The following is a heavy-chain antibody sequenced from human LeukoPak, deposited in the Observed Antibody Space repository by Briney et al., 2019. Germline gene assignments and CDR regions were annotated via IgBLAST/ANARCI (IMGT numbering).Heavy chain of an antibody. CDR1: GGSINSSNYY. J-gene: IGHJ5*02. D-gene: IGHD6-13*01. CDR2: IHYTGST. Sequence: SETLSLTCTVSGGSINSSNYYWGWIRQPPGKGLEWIGSIHYTGSTYYNPALKSRVTISVDGSKNQISLRLSTVTAPDMAVYYCARHYRRSWYGCLDHWGQGTLVTVSS. CDR3: ARHYRRSWYGCLDH. V-gene: IGHV4-39*01.